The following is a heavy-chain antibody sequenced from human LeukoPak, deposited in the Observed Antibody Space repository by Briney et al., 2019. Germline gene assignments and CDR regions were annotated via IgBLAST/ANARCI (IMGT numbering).Heavy chain of an antibody. D-gene: IGHD6-6*01. J-gene: IGHJ3*01. V-gene: IGHV3-7*03. CDR1: GFTFNAFG. CDR2: MNIDGSEK. CDR3: ARSSYSSSSSV. Sequence: GGSLRLSCAASGFTFNAFGMNWVRQAPGKGLEWVANMNIDGSEKYYADSVKGRFTISRDNAKNSLYLQINSLRAEDTAVYYCARSSYSSSSSVWGQGTMVTVSS.